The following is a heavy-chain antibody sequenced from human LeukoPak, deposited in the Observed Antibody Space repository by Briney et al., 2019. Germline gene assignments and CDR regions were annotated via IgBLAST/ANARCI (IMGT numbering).Heavy chain of an antibody. CDR1: GASISSGGYY. CDR3: ARHIGGGIEDMDV. V-gene: IGHV4-31*03. Sequence: SSETLSLTCTVSGASISSGGYYWSWIRQYPGKGLEWIGCIYDSGSTFYTPSLQSRVSISRDTSKNQFSLRLISVTAADTAVYYCARHIGGGIEDMDVWGKGTKVTVSS. J-gene: IGHJ6*03. CDR2: IYDSGST. D-gene: IGHD3-16*02.